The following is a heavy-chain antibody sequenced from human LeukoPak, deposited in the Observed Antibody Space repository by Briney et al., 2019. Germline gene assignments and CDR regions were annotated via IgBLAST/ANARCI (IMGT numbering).Heavy chain of an antibody. Sequence: SETLSLTCSVSGDSFSSYSWSWIRQPPGKGLEWIGDIHYSGSTNYNPSLKSRVTISLDTSKNQFCLKLSSVTAADTAVYYCARRPPTYGGKAFDIWGQGTMITVSS. V-gene: IGHV4-59*12. J-gene: IGHJ3*02. CDR3: ARRPPTYGGKAFDI. D-gene: IGHD4-23*01. CDR1: GDSFSSYS. CDR2: IHYSGST.